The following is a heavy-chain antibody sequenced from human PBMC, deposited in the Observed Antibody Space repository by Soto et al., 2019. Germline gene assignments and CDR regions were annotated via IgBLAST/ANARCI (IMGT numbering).Heavy chain of an antibody. V-gene: IGHV1-69*02. CDR1: GGTFSSYT. CDR3: AIYYDSSDNQSWYFDL. J-gene: IGHJ2*01. CDR2: IIPILGIA. Sequence: QVQLVQSGAEVKKPGSSVKVSCKASGGTFSSYTISWVRQAPGQGLEWMGRIIPILGIANYAQKFQGRVTITADKSTSTVYMELSSLRSEDSAVYYCAIYYDSSDNQSWYFDLWGRGTLVTVSS. D-gene: IGHD3-22*01.